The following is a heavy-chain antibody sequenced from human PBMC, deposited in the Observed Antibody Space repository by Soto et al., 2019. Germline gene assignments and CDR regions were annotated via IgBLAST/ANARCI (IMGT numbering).Heavy chain of an antibody. CDR2: IYYRGST. CDR3: ATGTRRELLLY. J-gene: IGHJ4*02. CDR1: GGSISSSSYY. D-gene: IGHD1-26*01. Sequence: SETLSLTCTVSGGSISSSSYYWGWIRQPPGKGLEWIGSIYYRGSTYYNPSLKSRVTISVDTSKNQFSLKLSSVTAADTAVYYCATGTRRELLLYWGQGTLVTVSS. V-gene: IGHV4-39*01.